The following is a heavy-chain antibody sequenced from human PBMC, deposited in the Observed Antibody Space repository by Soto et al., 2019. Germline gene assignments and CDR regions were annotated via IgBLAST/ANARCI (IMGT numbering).Heavy chain of an antibody. CDR1: GGTFSSYA. CDR2: IIPIFGTA. CDR3: ARDQINYYASTGYPMDV. D-gene: IGHD3-22*01. Sequence: VKVSCKASGGTFSSYAISGVRQAPGQGLEWMGGIIPIFGTANYAQKFQGRATITADESTSIAYMELSSLRSEDTAVYYCARDQINYYASTGYPMDVWGQGTTANVSS. V-gene: IGHV1-69*13. J-gene: IGHJ6*02.